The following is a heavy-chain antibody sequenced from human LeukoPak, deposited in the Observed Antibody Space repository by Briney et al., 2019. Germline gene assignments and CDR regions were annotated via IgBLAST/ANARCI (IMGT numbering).Heavy chain of an antibody. J-gene: IGHJ3*02. D-gene: IGHD4-11*01. CDR3: ARGGLNYADASDI. CDR2: INQDGSEE. CDR1: GFTFSIYW. V-gene: IGHV3-7*02. Sequence: GGSLRLSCAVSGFTFSIYWMSWVRQAPGKGLEWVAHINQDGSEEYYVDSVKGRFTISRDNAKNSLYLQMNSLRGEDTAVYYCARGGLNYADASDIWGQGTMVTVSS.